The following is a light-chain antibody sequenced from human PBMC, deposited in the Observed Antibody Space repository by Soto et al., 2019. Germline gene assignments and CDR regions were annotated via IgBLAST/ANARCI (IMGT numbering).Light chain of an antibody. V-gene: IGLV2-14*01. CDR3: SSYTSSTTNV. CDR1: SSDEGGYNY. J-gene: IGLJ1*01. Sequence: QSALTQPASVSGSPGQSITISCTGTSSDEGGYNYVSWYQQHPGKAPKLMIYDVSNRPSGVSNRFSGSKSGNTASLTISGLQAEDEADYYCSSYTSSTTNVFGTGTKVTVL. CDR2: DVS.